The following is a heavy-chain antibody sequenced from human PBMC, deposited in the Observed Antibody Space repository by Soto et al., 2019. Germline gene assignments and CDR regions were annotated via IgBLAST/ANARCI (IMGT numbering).Heavy chain of an antibody. CDR2: IYYSGST. J-gene: IGHJ4*02. D-gene: IGHD6-19*01. CDR3: ARQTGSSGCFDY. V-gene: IGHV4-39*01. CDR1: GGSISSSSYY. Sequence: QLQLQESGPGLVKPSETLSLTCTVSGGSISSSSYYWGWIRQPPGKGLEWIGSIYYSGSTYYNPSLKSRVTISVDTSKNQFPLKLSSVTAADTAVYYCARQTGSSGCFDYWGQGTLVTVSS.